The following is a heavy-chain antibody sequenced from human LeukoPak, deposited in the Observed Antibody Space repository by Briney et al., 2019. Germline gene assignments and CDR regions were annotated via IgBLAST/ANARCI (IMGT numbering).Heavy chain of an antibody. V-gene: IGHV3-23*01. CDR2: IASDGDT. CDR3: ARGGFGYSSSSGFDP. CDR1: GFTLRHFA. Sequence: PGGSLRLSCAASGFTLRHFAMNWVRQAPGKGLEWVSSIASDGDTFYAGSVKGRFTISRDNSKNTLYLQMNSLRAEDTAVYYCARGGFGYSSSSGFDPWGQGTLVTVSS. D-gene: IGHD6-6*01. J-gene: IGHJ5*02.